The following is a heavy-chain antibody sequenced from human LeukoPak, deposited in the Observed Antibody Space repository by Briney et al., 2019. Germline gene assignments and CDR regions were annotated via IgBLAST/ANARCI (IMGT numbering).Heavy chain of an antibody. J-gene: IGHJ4*02. CDR3: AKDPEWLPYYFDY. D-gene: IGHD5-24*01. CDR2: ISGSGGST. Sequence: HPGGSLRLSCAASGFTFSSYAMSWVRQAPGKGLEWVSDISGSGGSTYYADSVKGRFTISRDNSKNTLYLQMNSLRAEDTAVYYCAKDPEWLPYYFDYWGQGTLVTVSS. CDR1: GFTFSSYA. V-gene: IGHV3-23*01.